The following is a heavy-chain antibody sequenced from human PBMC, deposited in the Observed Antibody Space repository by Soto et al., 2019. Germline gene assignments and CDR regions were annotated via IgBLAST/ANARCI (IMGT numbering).Heavy chain of an antibody. D-gene: IGHD1-7*01. V-gene: IGHV1-8*01. Sequence: GASVKVSCKASGYTFTCYAINWVQQATGQGLEWMGWMNPNSGNTGYAQKFQGRVTMTRNTSISTTYMELSSLRSEDTAVYYCARGFFWNYRGDLVYWGQGTLVTVSS. CDR3: ARGFFWNYRGDLVY. J-gene: IGHJ4*02. CDR2: MNPNSGNT. CDR1: GYTFTCYA.